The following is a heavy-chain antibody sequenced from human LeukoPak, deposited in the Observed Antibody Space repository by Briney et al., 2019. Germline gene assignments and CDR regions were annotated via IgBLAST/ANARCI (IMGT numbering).Heavy chain of an antibody. Sequence: NPSETLSLTRTVPGGSISRYYSSWIRQPPGKGLEWIGYIYYRGSTNYNPSLKSRVTILVDTSKNQFSLKLSSVTAADTAVYYWARATSGIAAAGQLYFDYWGQGTLVTVSS. CDR2: IYYRGST. D-gene: IGHD6-13*01. CDR1: GGSISRYY. CDR3: ARATSGIAAAGQLYFDY. V-gene: IGHV4-59*01. J-gene: IGHJ4*02.